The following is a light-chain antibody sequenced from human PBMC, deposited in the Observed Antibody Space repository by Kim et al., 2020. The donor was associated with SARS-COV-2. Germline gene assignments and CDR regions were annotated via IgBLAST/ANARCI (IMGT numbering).Light chain of an antibody. J-gene: IGKJ2*01. CDR1: QDINNY. Sequence: DIQMTQSPSSLSASVGDRVTITCQASQDINNYLNWYQQKPGKAPKLLIYDASNLETGVPSRFGGSGSGTDFTFTISSLQAEDIATYYCQQYNDFPRTFGQGTKLEI. CDR2: DAS. V-gene: IGKV1-33*01. CDR3: QQYNDFPRT.